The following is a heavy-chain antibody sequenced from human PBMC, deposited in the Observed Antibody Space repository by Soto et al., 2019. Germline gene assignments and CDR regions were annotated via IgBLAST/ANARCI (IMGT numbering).Heavy chain of an antibody. J-gene: IGHJ5*02. CDR3: ASPSRQLHWFDP. CDR2: IYYSGST. V-gene: IGHV4-59*01. D-gene: IGHD6-6*01. Sequence: QVQLQESGPGLVKPSETLSLTCTVSGGSISSYYWCWIRQPPGKGLEWIGYIYYSGSTNYNPSLKSRVTITVDTSKNQFSLKLSSVTAADTAVYYCASPSRQLHWFDPWGQGTLVTVSS. CDR1: GGSISSYY.